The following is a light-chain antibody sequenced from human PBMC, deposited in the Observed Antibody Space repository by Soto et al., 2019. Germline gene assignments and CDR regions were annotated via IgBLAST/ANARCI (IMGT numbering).Light chain of an antibody. V-gene: IGLV2-14*01. CDR3: SSYTSSSTLEGV. Sequence: QSALTQPASVSGSPGQSITISCTGTSSDVGGYNYVSWYQQHPGKAPKLMIYEVSNRPSGVSNRFSGSKSGNTASLTISGLQGEDEADYYCSSYTSSSTLEGVFGTGTKLTVL. J-gene: IGLJ1*01. CDR2: EVS. CDR1: SSDVGGYNY.